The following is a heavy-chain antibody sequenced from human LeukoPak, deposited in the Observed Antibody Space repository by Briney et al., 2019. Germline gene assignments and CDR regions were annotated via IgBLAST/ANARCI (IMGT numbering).Heavy chain of an antibody. J-gene: IGHJ6*03. CDR2: IYTSGST. D-gene: IGHD2-15*01. CDR1: GGSISSGSDY. V-gene: IGHV4-61*02. Sequence: SQTLSLTCTVAGGSISSGSDYWSWIRQPAGKGLEWIGRIYTSGSTNYNPSLKSRVTITVDTTKNQFSLKLSSVTAADTAVYYCARDRSLAARVYYYYYYMDVWGKGTTVTVSS. CDR3: ARDRSLAARVYYYYYYMDV.